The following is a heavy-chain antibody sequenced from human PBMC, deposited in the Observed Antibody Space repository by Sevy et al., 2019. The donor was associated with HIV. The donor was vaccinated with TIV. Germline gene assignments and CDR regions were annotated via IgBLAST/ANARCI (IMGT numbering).Heavy chain of an antibody. V-gene: IGHV3-21*01. D-gene: IGHD3-3*01. CDR2: ISDDSRYI. CDR1: GFTFRSYS. J-gene: IGHJ4*02. Sequence: GGSLRLSCAASGFTFRSYSMNWVRQAPGKGLEWLSSISDDSRYIYYSDSVKGRFTISRANAKSSLYLQMNSLRVEDTAIYYCARDCTIFGLVSGIDDWGQGNLVTVSS. CDR3: ARDCTIFGLVSGIDD.